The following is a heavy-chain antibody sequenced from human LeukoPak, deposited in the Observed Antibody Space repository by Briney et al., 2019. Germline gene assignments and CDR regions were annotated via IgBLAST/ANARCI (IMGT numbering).Heavy chain of an antibody. D-gene: IGHD5-18*01. CDR1: GFSLSNYW. CDR3: ATSGYNFDY. J-gene: IGHJ4*02. V-gene: IGHV3-7*05. Sequence: PGGSLRLSCAVSGFSLSNYWMSWLRQTPGKGLEWVANIKQDGSEKRYVDSVKGRFAISRDNAKDSLYLQMNSLRIEDTAVYYCATSGYNFDYWGQGTLVTVSS. CDR2: IKQDGSEK.